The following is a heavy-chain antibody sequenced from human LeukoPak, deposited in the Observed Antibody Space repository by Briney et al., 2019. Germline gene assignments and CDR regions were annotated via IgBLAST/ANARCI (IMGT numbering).Heavy chain of an antibody. CDR2: ISWNSGSI. CDR3: AKDSGYSYGNYYYYYMDV. CDR1: GFTFDDYA. Sequence: GGSLRLSCAASGFTFDDYAMHWVRQAPGKGLEWVSGISWNSGSIGYADSVKGRFTISRDNAKNSLYLQMNSLRAEDTALYYCAKDSGYSYGNYYYYYMDVWGKGTTVTISS. V-gene: IGHV3-9*01. D-gene: IGHD5-18*01. J-gene: IGHJ6*03.